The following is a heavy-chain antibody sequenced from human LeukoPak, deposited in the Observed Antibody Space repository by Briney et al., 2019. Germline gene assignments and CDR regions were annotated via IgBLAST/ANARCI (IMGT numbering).Heavy chain of an antibody. CDR1: GLTFRNAW. J-gene: IGHJ4*02. CDR3: ARDRVAGKGDYFDY. V-gene: IGHV3-11*04. CDR2: ISSSGSII. D-gene: IGHD6-19*01. Sequence: GGSLRLSCAASGLTFRNAWMSWVRQAPGKGLEWVSYISSSGSIIYYSDSVKGRFTISRDNAKNSLYLQMNSLRAEDTAVYYCARDRVAGKGDYFDYWGQGTLVTVSS.